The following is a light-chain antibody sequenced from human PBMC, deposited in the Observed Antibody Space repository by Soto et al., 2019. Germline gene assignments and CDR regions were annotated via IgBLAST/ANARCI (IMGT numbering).Light chain of an antibody. CDR1: QSVTSTY. CDR2: DAS. CDR3: QQHGTSPIT. V-gene: IGKV3-20*01. J-gene: IGKJ5*01. Sequence: EIVLTQSPATLSLSPGERATLSCRASQSVTSTYLAWYQQKPGQAPRLLIYDASTRATGIPDRFSGSGSGTDFTLTISRLEPEDFAVYYCQQHGTSPITFGQGTRLEI.